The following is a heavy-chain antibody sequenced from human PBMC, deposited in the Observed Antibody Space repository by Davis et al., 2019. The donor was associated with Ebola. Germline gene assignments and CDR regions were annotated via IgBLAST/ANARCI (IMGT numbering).Heavy chain of an antibody. CDR1: GGSLSNFY. Sequence: PSETLSLTCTVSGGSLSNFYWSWIRQPPGKGLEWLGEIYQSGTTDYNPSFKGRVPMSIDMSQNEFSLKLTSVTAADTAVYFCAGDNVPALGAGGIDPWGQGTLVTVSS. J-gene: IGHJ5*02. D-gene: IGHD1-26*01. V-gene: IGHV4-59*01. CDR3: AGDNVPALGAGGIDP. CDR2: IYQSGTT.